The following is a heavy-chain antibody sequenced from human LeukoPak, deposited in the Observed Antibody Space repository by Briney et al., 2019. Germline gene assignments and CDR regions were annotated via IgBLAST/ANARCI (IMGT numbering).Heavy chain of an antibody. D-gene: IGHD2-21*02. Sequence: GASVKVSCKASGYTFTSYGISWVRQAPGQGLEWMGWISAYNGNTNYAQKFQGRVTMTSDTSTSTVYMELKSLRSEDTAVYFCARVGATGATADNWGQGTLVTVSS. J-gene: IGHJ4*02. CDR2: ISAYNGNT. CDR3: ARVGATGATADN. V-gene: IGHV1-18*01. CDR1: GYTFTSYG.